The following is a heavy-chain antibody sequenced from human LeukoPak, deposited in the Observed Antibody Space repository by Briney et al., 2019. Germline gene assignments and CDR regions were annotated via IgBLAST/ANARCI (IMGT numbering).Heavy chain of an antibody. CDR2: IKQDGSEK. V-gene: IGHV3-7*01. CDR1: GFTFSIYW. Sequence: GGSLRLSCAASGFTFSIYWMSWVRQAPGKGLEWVANIKQDGSEKYYVDSVKGRFTISRDNAKNSVYLQMNSLRAEDTAVYYCARGQRWFDPWGQGTLVTVSS. CDR3: ARGQRWFDP. J-gene: IGHJ5*02. D-gene: IGHD5-18*01.